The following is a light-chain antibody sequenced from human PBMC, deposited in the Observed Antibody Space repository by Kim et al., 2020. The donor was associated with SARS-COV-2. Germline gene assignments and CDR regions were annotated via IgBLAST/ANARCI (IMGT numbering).Light chain of an antibody. J-gene: IGKJ1*01. Sequence: EIVLTQSPATLSLSPGERATVSCRASQSVATHLAWYQHKPGQAPRLLIYDASHRATGIPDRFSGSGSGTDFTLTISSLEPEDFAVYYCQQRDNWPGWTFGQGTRVEVK. CDR1: QSVATH. V-gene: IGKV3-11*01. CDR3: QQRDNWPGWT. CDR2: DAS.